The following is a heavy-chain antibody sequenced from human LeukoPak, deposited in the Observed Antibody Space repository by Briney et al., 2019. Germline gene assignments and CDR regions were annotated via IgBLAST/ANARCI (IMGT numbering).Heavy chain of an antibody. Sequence: GESLKISCKGSGYSFTNYWIGWVRQLPGKGLELMGIIYPGDSDIKYSPSFQGQVTISADKSIGTAYLQWSTLRASDTANYYCARQESELSSPFDYWARDPWSPSPQ. CDR3: ARQESELSSPFDY. CDR1: GYSFTNYW. CDR2: IYPGDSDI. J-gene: IGHJ4*02. V-gene: IGHV5-51*01. D-gene: IGHD1-26*01.